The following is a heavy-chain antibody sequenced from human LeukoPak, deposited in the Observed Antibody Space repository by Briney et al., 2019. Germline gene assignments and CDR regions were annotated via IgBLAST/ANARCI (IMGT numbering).Heavy chain of an antibody. CDR3: TSSSAEEWLFDC. V-gene: IGHV3-15*01. Sequence: GGSLRLSCVASGFTFSDAWMSWVRQAPGKGRDWFGRIKSETDGGTTDYAAPVKGRFTISRDDSKSTVSLQMNSLQSEDTAVYYCTSSSAEEWLFDCWGHGTLVTVSS. CDR2: IKSETDGGTT. J-gene: IGHJ4*01. D-gene: IGHD6-19*01. CDR1: GFTFSDAW.